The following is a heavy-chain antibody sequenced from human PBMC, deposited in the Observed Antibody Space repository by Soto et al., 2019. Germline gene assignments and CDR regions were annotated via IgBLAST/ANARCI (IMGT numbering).Heavy chain of an antibody. V-gene: IGHV3-11*01. CDR2: IGGRANSI. D-gene: IGHD6-19*01. Sequence: QGQLVESGGGLVKPGGSGRLSCAASGFTFSGYYMSWIRQAPGKGLEWVSDIGGRANSIYYADSVKGRFTISRDNGKNSLFLQMNSLRVEDTAVYYCARLGSGWSVDYWGQGTLVTVSS. J-gene: IGHJ4*02. CDR3: ARLGSGWSVDY. CDR1: GFTFSGYY.